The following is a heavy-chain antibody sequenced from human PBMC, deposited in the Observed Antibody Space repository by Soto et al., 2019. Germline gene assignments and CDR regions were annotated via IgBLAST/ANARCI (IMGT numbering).Heavy chain of an antibody. CDR3: AREALDGMDV. V-gene: IGHV4-30-4*01. CDR1: GGSVNTGDNY. Sequence: QVQLHQSGPGLVKPSQTLSLECTVIGGSVNTGDNYWSWVRQSPGRGLEWIGYIYHTGNTFYSAAVESRVTMSVDASKNQFSLTLSSVTGADTAVYFCAREALDGMDVWGQGTNVTVSS. J-gene: IGHJ6*02. CDR2: IYHTGNT.